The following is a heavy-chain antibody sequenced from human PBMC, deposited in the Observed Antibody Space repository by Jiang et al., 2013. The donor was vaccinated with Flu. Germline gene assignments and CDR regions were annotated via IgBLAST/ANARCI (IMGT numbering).Heavy chain of an antibody. V-gene: IGHV2-5*02. D-gene: IGHD4-17*01. CDR1: GFSLNNSGVG. CDR2: IYWDGNK. CDR3: AHTSFMNRVTGFDY. J-gene: IGHJ4*02. Sequence: KPTQTLTLTCTFSGFSLNNSGVGVGWIRQPPGKTLEWLAVIYWDGNKRYSPSLKNRITIPKDTSKDQVVLTMTNMDPVDTATYYCAHTSFMNRVTGFDYWGQGTLVTVSS.